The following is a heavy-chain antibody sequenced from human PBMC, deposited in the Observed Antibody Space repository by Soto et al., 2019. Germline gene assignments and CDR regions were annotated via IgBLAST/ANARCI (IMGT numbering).Heavy chain of an antibody. V-gene: IGHV1-2*02. Sequence: ASVKVSCKASGYTFTGYYMHWVRQAPGQGLEWMGWINPNSGGTNYAQKFQGRVTMTRDTSISTAYMELSRLRSDDTAAYYCARDHQDSSGYYYVGGDAFDIWGQGTMVTVS. J-gene: IGHJ3*02. CDR3: ARDHQDSSGYYYVGGDAFDI. CDR2: INPNSGGT. D-gene: IGHD3-22*01. CDR1: GYTFTGYY.